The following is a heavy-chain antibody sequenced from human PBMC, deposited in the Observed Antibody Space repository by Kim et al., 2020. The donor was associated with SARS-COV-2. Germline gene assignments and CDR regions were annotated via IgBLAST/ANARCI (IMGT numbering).Heavy chain of an antibody. CDR1: GFTFSSYG. V-gene: IGHV3-33*01. CDR2: IWYDGSNK. D-gene: IGHD6-13*01. CDR3: ARDSYSSSHYYGMDV. Sequence: GGSLRLSCAASGFTFSSYGMHWVRQAPGKGLEWVAVIWYDGSNKYYADSVKGRFTISRDNSKNTLYLQMNSLRAEDTAVYYCARDSYSSSHYYGMDVWGQGTTVTVSS. J-gene: IGHJ6*02.